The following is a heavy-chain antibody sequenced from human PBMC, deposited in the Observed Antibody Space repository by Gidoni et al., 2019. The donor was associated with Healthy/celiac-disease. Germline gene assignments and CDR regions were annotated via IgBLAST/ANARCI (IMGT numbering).Heavy chain of an antibody. V-gene: IGHV3-49*04. CDR3: TRDLVKVVPAATPMVRGVIWGFDY. CDR1: GFTFGDYA. CDR2: IRSKAYGGTT. J-gene: IGHJ4*02. D-gene: IGHD3-10*01. Sequence: EVQLVESGGGLVQPGRSLRLSCTASGFTFGDYAMSWVRQAPGKGLEWVGFIRSKAYGGTTEYAASVKGRFTISRDDSKSIAYLQMNSLKTEDTAVYYCTRDLVKVVPAATPMVRGVIWGFDYWGQGTLVTVSS.